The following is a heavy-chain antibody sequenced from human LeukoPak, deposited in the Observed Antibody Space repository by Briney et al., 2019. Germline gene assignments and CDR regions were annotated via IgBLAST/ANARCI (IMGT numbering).Heavy chain of an antibody. CDR3: AKNRAAAAALES. V-gene: IGHV3-30*02. CDR1: GFTFSSFG. J-gene: IGHJ4*02. D-gene: IGHD6-25*01. Sequence: GGSLRLSCSASGFTFSSFGMYWVRQAPGKGLEWVAFIRFDGANLYYSESVKGRFTISRDNSKDTLYLQMGSLTTEDTALYYCAKNRAAAAALESWGQGTRVTVAS. CDR2: IRFDGANL.